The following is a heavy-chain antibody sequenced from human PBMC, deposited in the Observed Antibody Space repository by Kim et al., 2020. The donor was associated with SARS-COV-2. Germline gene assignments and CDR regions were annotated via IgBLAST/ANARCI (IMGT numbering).Heavy chain of an antibody. J-gene: IGHJ6*01. Sequence: SETLSLTCTVSGGSISSYYWSWIRQPPGKGLEWIGYIYYSGSTNYNPSLKSRVTISVDTSKNQFSLKLSSVTAADTAVYYCARAPQEDFWSGYYNYYYY. V-gene: IGHV4-59*13. CDR3: ARAPQEDFWSGYYNYYYY. D-gene: IGHD3-3*01. CDR2: IYYSGST. CDR1: GGSISSYY.